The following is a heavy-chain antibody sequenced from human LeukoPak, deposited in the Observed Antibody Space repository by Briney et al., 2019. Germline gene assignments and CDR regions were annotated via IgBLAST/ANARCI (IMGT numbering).Heavy chain of an antibody. Sequence: GGSLRLSCAASGVPFSIYAMHWVRQAPGWGLGWVAVTLYDGSKKYYADSVKGRFTLSRDNSKNTLDLQMHSLRPEDTDIYYCARDLGSLKTIVMEIAGAFDLWGQGTMVTVSS. CDR3: ARDLGSLKTIVMEIAGAFDL. D-gene: IGHD3-22*01. CDR2: TLYDGSKK. CDR1: GVPFSIYA. V-gene: IGHV3-30-3*01. J-gene: IGHJ3*01.